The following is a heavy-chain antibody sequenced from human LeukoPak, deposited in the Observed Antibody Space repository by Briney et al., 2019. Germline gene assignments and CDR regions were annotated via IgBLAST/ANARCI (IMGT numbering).Heavy chain of an antibody. V-gene: IGHV3-21*01. CDR1: GFTFSSYS. CDR3: AREDGSGSYYIGMIDY. Sequence: GGSLRLSCAASGFTFSSYSMNWVRQAPGEGLEWVSSISSSSSYIYYADSVKGQFTISRDNAKNSLYLQMNSLRAEDTAVYYCAREDGSGSYYIGMIDYWGQGTLVTVSS. CDR2: ISSSSSYI. D-gene: IGHD3-10*01. J-gene: IGHJ4*02.